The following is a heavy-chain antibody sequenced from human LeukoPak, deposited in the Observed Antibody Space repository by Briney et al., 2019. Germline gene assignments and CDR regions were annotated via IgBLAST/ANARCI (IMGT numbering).Heavy chain of an antibody. J-gene: IGHJ4*02. CDR2: ISYDGSNK. CDR1: GFTFSSYG. CDR3: ARVGPAGFSLDY. D-gene: IGHD1-26*01. V-gene: IGHV3-30*03. Sequence: PGRSLRLSCAASGFTFSSYGMHWVRQAPGKGLEWVAVISYDGSNKYYADSVKGRFTISRDNAKNSLYLQMNSLRAEDTAVYYCARVGPAGFSLDYWGQGTLVTVSS.